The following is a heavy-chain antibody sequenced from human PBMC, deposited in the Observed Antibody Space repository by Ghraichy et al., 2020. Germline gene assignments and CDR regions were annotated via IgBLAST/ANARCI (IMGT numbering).Heavy chain of an antibody. V-gene: IGHV4-39*07. CDR3: ARTFTGSFPNAFEL. D-gene: IGHD1-26*01. Sequence: SETLSLTCTVSGGSISSTSYYWGWIRQPPGKGLEWIGAIAHGGNTYFNPSLKSRFSMSVDTSKNQISLKLDYATAADAAVYYCARTFTGSFPNAFELWGQGTMVTVSS. CDR2: IAHGGNT. J-gene: IGHJ3*01. CDR1: GGSISSTSYY.